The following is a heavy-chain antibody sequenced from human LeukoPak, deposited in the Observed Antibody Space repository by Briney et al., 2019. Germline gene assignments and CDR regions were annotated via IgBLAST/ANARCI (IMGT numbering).Heavy chain of an antibody. Sequence: GGSLRLSCAASGFTFSSYSMNWVRQAPGKGLEWVSSISSSSSYIYYADSVKGRFTISRDNAKNSLYLQMNSLRAEDTAVYYCARETGQWELRAFDYWGQGTLVTVSS. D-gene: IGHD1-26*01. CDR1: GFTFSSYS. CDR2: ISSSSSYI. CDR3: ARETGQWELRAFDY. V-gene: IGHV3-21*01. J-gene: IGHJ4*02.